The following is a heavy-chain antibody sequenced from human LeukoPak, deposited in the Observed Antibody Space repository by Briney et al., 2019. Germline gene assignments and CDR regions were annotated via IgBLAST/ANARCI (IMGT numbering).Heavy chain of an antibody. D-gene: IGHD2-21*02. CDR3: ARFNCGGDCYSDFDYYYGMDV. V-gene: IGHV1-18*01. J-gene: IGHJ6*02. Sequence: GASVKVSCKASGYTFTSYGISWVRQAPGQGLEWMGWISAYNGNTNYAQKLQGRVTMTTDTSTSTAYMELRSLRSDDTAVYYCARFNCGGDCYSDFDYYYGMDVWGQGTTVTVSS. CDR2: ISAYNGNT. CDR1: GYTFTSYG.